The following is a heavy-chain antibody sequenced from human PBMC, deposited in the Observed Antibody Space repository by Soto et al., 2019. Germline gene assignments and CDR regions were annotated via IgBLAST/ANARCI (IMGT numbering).Heavy chain of an antibody. D-gene: IGHD6-19*01. CDR3: AKEVAVAGDFDY. Sequence: GGSLRLSCVASGFTFSSYGIHWVRQAPGKGLEWVAVIPSDGNTKYYADSVKGRFTISRDNSKNTLYLQMDSLRPEDTAVYYCAKEVAVAGDFDYWGHGTLVTVSS. J-gene: IGHJ4*01. CDR2: IPSDGNTK. CDR1: GFTFSSYG. V-gene: IGHV3-30*18.